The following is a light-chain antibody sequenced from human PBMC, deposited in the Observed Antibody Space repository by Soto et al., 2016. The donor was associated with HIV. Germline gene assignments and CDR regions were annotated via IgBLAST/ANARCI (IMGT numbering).Light chain of an antibody. CDR1: SLRNYY. CDR2: GKN. CDR3: NSRDSSDNHLV. Sequence: SSELTQDPAVSVALGQTVTITCQGDSLRNYYASWYQQKPGQAPLLVIFGKNNRPSGIPDRFSGSSSGNTASLTITGAQAEDEADYYCNSRDSSDNHLVFGGGTKLTVL. J-gene: IGLJ3*02. V-gene: IGLV3-19*01.